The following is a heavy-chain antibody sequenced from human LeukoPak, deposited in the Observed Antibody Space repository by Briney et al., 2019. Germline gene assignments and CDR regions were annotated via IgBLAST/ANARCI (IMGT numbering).Heavy chain of an antibody. Sequence: PGGSLRLSCAASGFTFSSYEMNWVRQPPGKGLEWIGEINHSGSTNYNPSLKSRVTISADMSKNQFSLKLSSVTAADTAVYYCARGRPDIVRVVVRIRFDPWGQGTLVTVSS. CDR1: GFTFSSYE. CDR3: ARGRPDIVRVVVRIRFDP. D-gene: IGHD2-8*02. V-gene: IGHV4-34*01. CDR2: INHSGST. J-gene: IGHJ5*02.